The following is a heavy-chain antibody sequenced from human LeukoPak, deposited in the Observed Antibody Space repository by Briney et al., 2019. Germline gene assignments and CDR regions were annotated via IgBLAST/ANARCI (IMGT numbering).Heavy chain of an antibody. Sequence: TSETLSLPCTVSGGSISSSSYYWGWIRQPPGKGLEWIGSIYYSGSTYYNPSLKSRVTISVDTSKNQFSLKLSSVTAADTAVYYCARRAYCSGGSCYHNFDYWGQGTLVTVSS. CDR2: IYYSGST. CDR3: ARRAYCSGGSCYHNFDY. J-gene: IGHJ4*02. V-gene: IGHV4-39*01. D-gene: IGHD2-15*01. CDR1: GGSISSSSYY.